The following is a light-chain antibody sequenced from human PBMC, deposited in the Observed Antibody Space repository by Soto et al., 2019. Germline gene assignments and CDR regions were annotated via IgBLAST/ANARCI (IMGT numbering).Light chain of an antibody. CDR1: QSISIN. V-gene: IGKV3D-15*01. J-gene: IGKJ1*01. Sequence: EIVLTQSPGTLSVSPGDRVTLSCRASQSISINLAWYQHKPGQAPRLLIHDASTRATGVPARISGSGSGTEFTLTISSLQSEDFAVYYCQQFRNWPWTFGQGTKVEVK. CDR2: DAS. CDR3: QQFRNWPWT.